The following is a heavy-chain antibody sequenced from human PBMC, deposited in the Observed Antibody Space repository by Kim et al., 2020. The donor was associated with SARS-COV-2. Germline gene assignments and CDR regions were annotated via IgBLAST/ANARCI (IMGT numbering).Heavy chain of an antibody. CDR1: GGSISSSSYY. J-gene: IGHJ4*02. Sequence: SETLSLTCTVSGGSISSSSYYWGWIRQPPGKGLEWIGSIYYSGSTYYNPSLKSRVTISVDTSKNQFSLKLSSVTAADTAVYYCARHRTSSCSSTSCYSSTGLDYWGQGTLVTVSS. D-gene: IGHD2-2*01. CDR3: ARHRTSSCSSTSCYSSTGLDY. V-gene: IGHV4-39*01. CDR2: IYYSGST.